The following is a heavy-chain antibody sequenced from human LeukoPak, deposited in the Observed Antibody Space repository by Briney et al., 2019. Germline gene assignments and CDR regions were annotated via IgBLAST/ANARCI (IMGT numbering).Heavy chain of an antibody. CDR3: AKDLSSSWFEGLDN. CDR1: GYTFTDYY. CDR2: VDPEDGET. D-gene: IGHD6-13*01. Sequence: ASVKVSCKVSGYTFTDYYMHWVQQAPGKGLEWMGLVDPEDGETIYAEKFQGRVTITADTSTDTAYMELSSLRAEDTAVYYCAKDLSSSWFEGLDNWGQGTLVTVSS. J-gene: IGHJ4*02. V-gene: IGHV1-69-2*01.